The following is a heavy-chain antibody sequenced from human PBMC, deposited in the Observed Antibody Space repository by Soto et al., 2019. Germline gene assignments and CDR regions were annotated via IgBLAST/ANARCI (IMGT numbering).Heavy chain of an antibody. CDR2: VKSKVDGGSI. V-gene: IGHV3-15*07. Sequence: PGGSLRLSCTASGFTFNGAWMNWVRQAPGKGLEWVGRVKSKVDGGSIDYDAPVRGRFTISRDDSRSTVDLQMNSLSAEDSAMYYCSADLPDWWSYAFVYWGQGALVTVSS. CDR1: GFTFNGAW. D-gene: IGHD2-15*01. J-gene: IGHJ4*02. CDR3: SADLPDWWSYAFVY.